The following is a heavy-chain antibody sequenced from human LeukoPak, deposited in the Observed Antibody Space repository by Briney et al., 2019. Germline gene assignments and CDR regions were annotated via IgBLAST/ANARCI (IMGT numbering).Heavy chain of an antibody. J-gene: IGHJ4*02. CDR1: GFTFSSYA. D-gene: IGHD6-19*01. V-gene: IGHV3-23*01. Sequence: PGGSLRLSCAASGFTFSSYAMSWVRQAPGKGLEWVSAISGSGGSTYYADSVKGRFTISRDNSKNTLYLQMNSLRAEDTAVYYCAKAGRSGWTKKRFDYWGQGTLVTVSS. CDR2: ISGSGGST. CDR3: AKAGRSGWTKKRFDY.